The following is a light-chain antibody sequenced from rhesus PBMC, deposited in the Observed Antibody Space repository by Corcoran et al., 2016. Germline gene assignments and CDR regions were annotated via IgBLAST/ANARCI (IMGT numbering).Light chain of an antibody. Sequence: DIQMTQSPSSLSTSVGDKVTITCHASQGISDWLAWYQQKPGRAPKLLIYKASSLQSGVPSRFSGSGSGTDYTLTISSLQSEDFATYCCLQYSRSPFTFGPGTKLDIK. V-gene: IGKV1-21*01. J-gene: IGKJ3*01. CDR3: LQYSRSPFT. CDR2: KAS. CDR1: QGISDW.